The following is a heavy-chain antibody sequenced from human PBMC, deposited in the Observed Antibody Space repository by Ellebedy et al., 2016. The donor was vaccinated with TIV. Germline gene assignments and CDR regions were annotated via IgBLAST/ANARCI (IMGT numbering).Heavy chain of an antibody. CDR2: IYPGDSDT. V-gene: IGHV5-51*01. Sequence: KVSCKGSGYSYTSYWVGWVRQMRGKGLEGMGIIYPGDSDTRYSPSFQGQVTIQADKSIINAYLQWSSLKASDTAIYYCARRPFRSRSLYDYWGQGTLVTVSS. CDR1: GYSYTSYW. CDR3: ARRPFRSRSLYDY. J-gene: IGHJ4*02. D-gene: IGHD3-3*01.